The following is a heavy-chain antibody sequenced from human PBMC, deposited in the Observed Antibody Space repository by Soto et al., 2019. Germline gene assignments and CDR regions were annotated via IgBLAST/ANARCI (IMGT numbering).Heavy chain of an antibody. J-gene: IGHJ5*01. CDR3: ARDEYQLLSSVSWFDS. Sequence: LSLTCTVSGGSISDDSYWSWIRQTPGKGLEWIGYIYHTGNTYYNPSLRSRVSISVDKSKSQFSLKLISVTAADTAVYFCARDEYQLLSSVSWFDSWGQGTLVTVSS. V-gene: IGHV4-30-4*01. CDR2: IYHTGNT. CDR1: GGSISDDSY. D-gene: IGHD2-2*01.